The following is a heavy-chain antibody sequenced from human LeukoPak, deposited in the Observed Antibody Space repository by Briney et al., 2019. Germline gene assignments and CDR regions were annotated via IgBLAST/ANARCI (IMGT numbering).Heavy chain of an antibody. D-gene: IGHD1-26*01. V-gene: IGHV3-23*01. CDR1: GFTFSTFA. J-gene: IGHJ4*02. CDR3: ARDLAEVGAEFDY. Sequence: GGSLRLSCVASGFTFSTFAMIWVRQPPGKGLEWVLSIFPSGGEIHYADSVRGRFTISRDNSKSTLSLQMNSLRAEDTAVYYCARDLAEVGAEFDYWGQGTPVTVSS. CDR2: IFPSGGEI.